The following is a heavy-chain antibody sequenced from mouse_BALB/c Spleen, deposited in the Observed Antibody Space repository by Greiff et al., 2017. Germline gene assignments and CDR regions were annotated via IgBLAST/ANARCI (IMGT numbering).Heavy chain of an antibody. V-gene: IGHV1-18*01. J-gene: IGHJ4*01. D-gene: IGHD2-14*01. Sequence: EVQLQQSGPELVKPGASVKIPCKASGYTFTDYNMDWVKQSHGKSLEWIGDINPNNGGTIYNQKFKGKATLTVDKSSRTAYMELRSLTSEDTAVYYCARDYRYGDYYAMDYWGKGTSVNVYS. CDR2: INPNNGGT. CDR1: GYTFTDYN. CDR3: ARDYRYGDYYAMDY.